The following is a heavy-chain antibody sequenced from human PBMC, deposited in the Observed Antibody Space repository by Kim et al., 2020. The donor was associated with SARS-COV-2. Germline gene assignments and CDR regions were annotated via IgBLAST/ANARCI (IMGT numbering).Heavy chain of an antibody. D-gene: IGHD3-22*01. V-gene: IGHV3-7*01. CDR1: GFSCKNYW. J-gene: IGHJ6*02. CDR2: INQDGSET. CDR3: ARGTSYDSSGYYRSGYYYGMDV. Sequence: GGSLRLSCAASGFSCKNYWMNWVRQAPGKGLEWVANINQDGSETFFVDSVKGRFTISRDNAKNSLYLQMNSLRVEDTALYYCARGTSYDSSGYYRSGYYYGMDVWGQGTTVSVSS.